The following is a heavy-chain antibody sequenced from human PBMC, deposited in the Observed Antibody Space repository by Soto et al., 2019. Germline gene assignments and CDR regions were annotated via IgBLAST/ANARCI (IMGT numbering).Heavy chain of an antibody. CDR1: GYTFTDNG. CDR3: PRSSISGILYYYY. J-gene: IGHJ4*02. CDR2: INPNNGNT. Sequence: QVQLVQSGAEVKKPGASVKVSCKASGYTFTDNGVSWMRQAPGQGLEWMGWINPNNGNTKYAKNCQVRITITTDTSTSTAYVELRSLRSDDTVMYYCPRSSISGILYYYYWAQGTLVTVSS. D-gene: IGHD3-10*01. V-gene: IGHV1-18*01.